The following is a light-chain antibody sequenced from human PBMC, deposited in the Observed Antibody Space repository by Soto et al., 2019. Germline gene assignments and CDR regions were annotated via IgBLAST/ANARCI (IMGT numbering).Light chain of an antibody. CDR2: SNN. J-gene: IGLJ3*02. V-gene: IGLV1-44*01. CDR3: AAWDDSLNGWV. CDR1: SSNIGSNT. Sequence: QSVLTQPPSASGTPGQRVTIFCSGSSSNIGSNTVNWYQQLPGTAPKLLIYSNNQRPSGVPDRFSGSKSGTSASLAISGLQSEDEADYYCAAWDDSLNGWVFGGGTMATVL.